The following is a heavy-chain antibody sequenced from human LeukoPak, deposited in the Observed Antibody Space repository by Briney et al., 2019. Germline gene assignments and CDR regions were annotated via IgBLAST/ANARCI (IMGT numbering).Heavy chain of an antibody. Sequence: VVSVKVSCKASGGTFSSYDINWVRQATGQGLEWMGWMNPNSGNTGYAQKFQGRVTITRNTSISTAYMELSSLRSEDTAVYYCARGWKLYDSSGYPFDYWGQGTLVTVSS. J-gene: IGHJ4*02. CDR2: MNPNSGNT. CDR1: GGTFSSYD. CDR3: ARGWKLYDSSGYPFDY. D-gene: IGHD3-22*01. V-gene: IGHV1-8*03.